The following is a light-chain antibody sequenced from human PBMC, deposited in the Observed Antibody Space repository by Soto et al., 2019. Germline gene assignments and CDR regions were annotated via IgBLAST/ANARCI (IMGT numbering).Light chain of an antibody. CDR1: QSISSY. CDR2: AAS. J-gene: IGKJ1*01. CDR3: QQYNSYSRT. Sequence: DIQLTQSASSLSASFGDRVTITWGASQSISSYLNWYQQKPGKAPKLLIYAASSLQSGVPSRFSGSGSGTDFTLTISSLQTEDFATYYCQQYNSYSRTFGQGTKVDIK. V-gene: IGKV1-39*01.